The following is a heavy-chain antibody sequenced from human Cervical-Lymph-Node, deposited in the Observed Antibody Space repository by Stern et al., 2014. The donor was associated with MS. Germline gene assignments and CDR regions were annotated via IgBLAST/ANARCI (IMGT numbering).Heavy chain of an antibody. V-gene: IGHV3-30*04. D-gene: IGHD1-26*01. CDR1: GYVFSSYS. Sequence: VQLVESGGGVVQPGRSLRLSCAASGYVFSSYSLHWVRQAPGKLLEWVAVISYDGKDKYHANFVKVRFTISRDNSKDTLYLQMDSLRPEDTAVYYCARDPRVGTDETLYYYGLDVWGQGTTVTVSS. CDR3: ARDPRVGTDETLYYYGLDV. CDR2: ISYDGKDK. J-gene: IGHJ6*02.